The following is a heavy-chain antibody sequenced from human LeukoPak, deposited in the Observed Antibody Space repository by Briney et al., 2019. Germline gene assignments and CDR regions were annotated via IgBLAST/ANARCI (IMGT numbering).Heavy chain of an antibody. V-gene: IGHV1-18*01. CDR2: ISAYNGNT. CDR3: ARDRGELHLDY. D-gene: IGHD1-26*01. Sequence: ASVKVSCKASGYSFTSYGISWVRQAPGQGLEWMGWISAYNGNTNYAQKLQGRVTTPTDTSTSTAYMELRSLRSDDTAVYYCARDRGELHLDYWGQGTLVTVSS. CDR1: GYSFTSYG. J-gene: IGHJ4*02.